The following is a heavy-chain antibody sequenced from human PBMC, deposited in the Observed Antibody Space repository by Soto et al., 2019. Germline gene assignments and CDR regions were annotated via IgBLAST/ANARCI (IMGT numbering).Heavy chain of an antibody. D-gene: IGHD1-26*01. J-gene: IGHJ4*02. CDR2: IGISGNT. CDR1: GFTFSSYA. V-gene: IGHV3-23*01. Sequence: EVQLLESGGGLVQPGGSLRLSCAASGFTFSSYAMSWVRQAPGKGLEWVSTIGISGNTHYADSVKGRFTISRDISKNTLYLQMNSLRAEDTALYYCAKRSPYYCDYWGQGTLVTVSS. CDR3: AKRSPYYCDY.